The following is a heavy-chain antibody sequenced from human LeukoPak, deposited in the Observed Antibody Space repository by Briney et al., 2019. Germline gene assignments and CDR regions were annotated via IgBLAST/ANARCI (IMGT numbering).Heavy chain of an antibody. CDR1: GYTFTSYD. CDR2: MNPNSGNT. D-gene: IGHD6-19*01. J-gene: IGHJ1*01. V-gene: IGHV1-8*01. Sequence: AASVKVSCKASGYTFTSYDITWVRQATGQGLEWMGWMNPNSGNTGYAQKFQGRVTMTRNTSISTAYMDLSSLRSEDTAVYFCTRGHSADWGQGNLVTVSS. CDR3: TRGHSAD.